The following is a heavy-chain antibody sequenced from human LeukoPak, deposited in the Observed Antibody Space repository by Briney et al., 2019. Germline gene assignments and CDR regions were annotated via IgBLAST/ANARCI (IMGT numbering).Heavy chain of an antibody. D-gene: IGHD3-10*01. CDR3: ARDLITMVRGVMYNWFDP. Sequence: GGSLRLSCAASGFTFSSYWMSWVRQAPGKGLEWVASIKQDGSEKYYVDSVKGRFTISRDNAKNSLYLQMNSLRAEDTAVYYCARDLITMVRGVMYNWFDPWGQGTLVTVSS. CDR2: IKQDGSEK. J-gene: IGHJ5*02. CDR1: GFTFSSYW. V-gene: IGHV3-7*01.